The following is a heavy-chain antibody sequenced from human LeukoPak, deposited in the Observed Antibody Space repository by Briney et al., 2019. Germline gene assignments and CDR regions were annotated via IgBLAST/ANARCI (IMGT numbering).Heavy chain of an antibody. V-gene: IGHV3-73*01. Sequence: PGGSLRLSCAASGFTFSGSAIHWVRQASGKGLEWVGRIKTKTNSYATAYGASVKGRFTISRDDSKNTAYLQMNGLKTEDTAVYYCTRHREYTSWHSPFDYWGQGTLVTVSS. D-gene: IGHD2-2*01. CDR2: IKTKTNSYAT. J-gene: IGHJ4*02. CDR3: TRHREYTSWHSPFDY. CDR1: GFTFSGSA.